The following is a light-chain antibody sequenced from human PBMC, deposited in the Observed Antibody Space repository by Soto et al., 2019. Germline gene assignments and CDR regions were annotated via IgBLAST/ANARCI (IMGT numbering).Light chain of an antibody. CDR1: QYITIY. J-gene: IGKJ5*01. CDR3: QQRADWPIT. V-gene: IGKV3-11*01. CDR2: DAS. Sequence: EIVFTQAPSTLSLSPGERDTLSCRASQYITIYLAWYQQKPGQAPRLLIYDASNRATGIPARFSGSGSGTDFTLTISSLEPDDFAVYYCQQRADWPITFGQGTRLEI.